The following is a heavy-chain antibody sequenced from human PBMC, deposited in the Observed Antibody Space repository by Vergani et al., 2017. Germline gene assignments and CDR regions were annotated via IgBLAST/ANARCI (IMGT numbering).Heavy chain of an antibody. CDR1: GYTFTSYY. CDR3: ARDKTERYCSSTSRQKDAFDI. D-gene: IGHD2-2*01. CDR2: INPSGGST. J-gene: IGHJ3*02. Sequence: QVQLVQSGAEVKKPGASVKVSCKASGYTFTSYYMHWVRQAPGQGLEWMGIINPSGGSTSYAQKFQGRVTMTRDTSTSTVYMELSSLRSEDTAVYYCARDKTERYCSSTSRQKDAFDIWGQGTMVTVSS. V-gene: IGHV1-46*03.